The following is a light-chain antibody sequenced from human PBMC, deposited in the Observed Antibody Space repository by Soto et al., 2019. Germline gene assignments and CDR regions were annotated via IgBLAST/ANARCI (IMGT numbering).Light chain of an antibody. J-gene: IGKJ4*01. CDR1: QSARNSN. Sequence: EILLTQSPGTLSVSPGDRATVSCRASQSARNSNLAWYQQKPGQAPRLVIYGASSRATGIPDRFSGSGSGTDFTLTISSLEPEHFAVYYCQQYGSSPPLTFGGGTKVEIK. CDR3: QQYGSSPPLT. V-gene: IGKV3-20*01. CDR2: GAS.